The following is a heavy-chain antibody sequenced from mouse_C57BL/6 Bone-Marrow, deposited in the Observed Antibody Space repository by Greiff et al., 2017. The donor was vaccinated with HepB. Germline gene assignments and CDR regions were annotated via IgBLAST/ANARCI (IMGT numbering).Heavy chain of an antibody. V-gene: IGHV1-81*01. J-gene: IGHJ1*03. D-gene: IGHD1-1*01. CDR1: GYTFTSYG. CDR3: ARSVTTGVATDWYFDV. Sequence: QVQLQQSGAELARPGASVKLSCKASGYTFTSYGISWVKQRTGQGLEWIGEIYPRSGNTYYNEKFKGKATLTADKSSSTAYMELRSLTSEDSAVYCWARSVTTGVATDWYFDVWGTGTTVTVSS. CDR2: IYPRSGNT.